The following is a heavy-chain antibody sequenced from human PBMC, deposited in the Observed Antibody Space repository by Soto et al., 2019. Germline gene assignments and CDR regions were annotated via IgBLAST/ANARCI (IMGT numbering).Heavy chain of an antibody. V-gene: IGHV5-51*01. CDR3: ARPAGMHHDYYYCGMDV. J-gene: IGHJ6*02. CDR2: IYPGDSDT. Sequence: PGESLKISCNGSGYSFTSYWIGWVRQMPGKGLEWMGIIYPGDSDTRYSPSFQGQVTISADKSISTAYLQWSSLTASDTAMYYCARPAGMHHDYYYCGMDVWGQGTTVTVSS. CDR1: GYSFTSYW.